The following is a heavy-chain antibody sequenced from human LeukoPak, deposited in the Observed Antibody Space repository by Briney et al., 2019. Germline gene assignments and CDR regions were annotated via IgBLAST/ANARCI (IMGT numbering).Heavy chain of an antibody. J-gene: IGHJ6*02. Sequence: GGSLRLSCAASGFSFSTYWMSWVRQAPGKGLEWVANIRPDGSEKYSVDSVKGRFTISRDNAKNSLYLQMSSLRVEDTAVYYCARDGSCDGDCYWEDYSFYGLDVWGQGATVTVSS. CDR3: ARDGSCDGDCYWEDYSFYGLDV. CDR1: GFSFSTYW. D-gene: IGHD2-21*02. CDR2: IRPDGSEK. V-gene: IGHV3-7*01.